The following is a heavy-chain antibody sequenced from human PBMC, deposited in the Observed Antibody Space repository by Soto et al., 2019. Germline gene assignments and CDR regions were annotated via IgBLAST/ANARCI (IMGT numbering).Heavy chain of an antibody. V-gene: IGHV4-30-4*02. CDR3: ARRYGGNFDY. J-gene: IGHJ4*02. CDR1: GGSISSGDYY. Sequence: SETLSLTCAVSGGSISSGDYYWSWIRQPPGKGLEWIGYIYYSGSTYYNPSLKSRVTISVDTSKNQFSLKQSSVTAADTAVYYCARRYGGNFDYWGQGTLVTVSS. CDR2: IYYSGST. D-gene: IGHD3-16*01.